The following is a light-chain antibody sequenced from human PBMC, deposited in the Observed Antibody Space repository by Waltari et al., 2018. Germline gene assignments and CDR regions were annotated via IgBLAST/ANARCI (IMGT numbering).Light chain of an antibody. CDR1: KSLLYDTNYKNY. CDR3: QQYYSTPHT. CDR2: WAT. J-gene: IGKJ2*01. V-gene: IGKV4-1*01. Sequence: DIVLTQSPDSLSVSLGERATINCRSSKSLLYDTNYKNYLAWSQQKPGQPPKLLIYWATTRESGVPVRFSGGVSGTDFTLTISGLQIEDVAVYYCQQYYSTPHTFGQGTKLEIK.